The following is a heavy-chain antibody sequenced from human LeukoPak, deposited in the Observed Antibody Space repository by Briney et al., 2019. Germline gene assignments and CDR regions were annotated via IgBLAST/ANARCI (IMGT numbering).Heavy chain of an antibody. Sequence: GGSLTLSCEAFEFTFSNYWMSWVRQAPGKGLEWVSYISSSGSTIYYADSVKGRFTISRDNAKNSLYLQMNSLRAEDTAVYYCAELGITMIGGVWGKGTTVTISS. J-gene: IGHJ6*04. CDR1: EFTFSNYW. CDR2: ISSSGSTI. CDR3: AELGITMIGGV. D-gene: IGHD3-10*02. V-gene: IGHV3-48*04.